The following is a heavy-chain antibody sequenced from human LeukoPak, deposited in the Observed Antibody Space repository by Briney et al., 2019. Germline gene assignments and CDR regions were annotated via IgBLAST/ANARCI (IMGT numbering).Heavy chain of an antibody. CDR1: GFTFSSYA. V-gene: IGHV3-23*01. D-gene: IGHD4-11*01. CDR3: AKDIGFADYSDYFDY. J-gene: IGHJ4*02. CDR2: ISGSGGST. Sequence: PGGSLRLSCAASGFTFSSYAMSWVRQAPGKGLEWVSAISGSGGSTYYADSVKGRFTISRDNSKNTLYLQMNSLRAEDTAVYYCAKDIGFADYSDYFDYWGQGTLVTVSS.